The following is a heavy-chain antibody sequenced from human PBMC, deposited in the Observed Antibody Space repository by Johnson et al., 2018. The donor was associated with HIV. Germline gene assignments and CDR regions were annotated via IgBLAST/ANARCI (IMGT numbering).Heavy chain of an antibody. CDR2: IYGGGST. V-gene: IGHV3-53*04. CDR1: GFTVSSNY. Sequence: VQLVESGGGLVQPGGSLRLSCAASGFTVSSNYMSWLRQAPGKGLEWVSVIYGGGSTYYADSVKGRFTISRDNAKNSLYLHMNSLRAEDTAWYYCAKAGLVGRLMGAFDIWGQGTMVTVSS. CDR3: AKAGLVGRLMGAFDI. D-gene: IGHD2-8*02. J-gene: IGHJ3*02.